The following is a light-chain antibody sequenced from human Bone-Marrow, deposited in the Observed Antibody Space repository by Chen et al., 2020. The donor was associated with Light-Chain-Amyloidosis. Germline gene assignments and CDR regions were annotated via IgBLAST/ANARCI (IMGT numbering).Light chain of an antibody. J-gene: IGLJ2*01. V-gene: IGLV3-25*03. Sequence: SYDLTQPPSVSVSPGQTARITCSGDDLPTKYAYWYQQKPGQAPVLVIHRDTERPSGISGRFSGSSSGATATLTIRGVQAEDEADYHCQSADSSGTYEVIFGGGTKLTV. CDR1: DLPTKY. CDR3: QSADSSGTYEVI. CDR2: RDT.